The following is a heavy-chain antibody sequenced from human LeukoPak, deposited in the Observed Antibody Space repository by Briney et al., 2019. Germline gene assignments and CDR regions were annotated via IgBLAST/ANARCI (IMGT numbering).Heavy chain of an antibody. CDR3: ARDCVTMAPDY. V-gene: IGHV3-21*01. CDR2: IGPGPSHT. Sequence: NPGGSLRLSCAASGFTFNTYGMNWVRQAPGKGLEWLSYIGPGPSHTYYADSVRGRFVISRDDAKSSLYLQMSSLRAEDTAVYYCARDCVTMAPDYGGLGTLVTVSS. J-gene: IGHJ4*02. D-gene: IGHD3-3*01. CDR1: GFTFNTYG.